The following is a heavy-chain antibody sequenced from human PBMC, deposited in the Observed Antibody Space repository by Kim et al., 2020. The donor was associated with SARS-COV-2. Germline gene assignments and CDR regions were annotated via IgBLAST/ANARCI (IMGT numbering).Heavy chain of an antibody. CDR1: GFSVNSHY. CDR2: IYFGGNT. Sequence: GGSLRLSCAASGFSVNSHYMIWVRQAPGKGLEWVSTIYFGGNTFLADSVKDRFTISRDTSKNTVYLQMNSLRVEDSAVYYCARAQFGSGSNTPFDSWGQG. J-gene: IGHJ4*01. CDR3: ARAQFGSGSNTPFDS. D-gene: IGHD3-10*01. V-gene: IGHV3-66*01.